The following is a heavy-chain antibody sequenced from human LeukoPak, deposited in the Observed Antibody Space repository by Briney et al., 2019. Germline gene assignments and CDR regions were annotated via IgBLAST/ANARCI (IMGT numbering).Heavy chain of an antibody. J-gene: IGHJ4*02. CDR2: ISYDGSNK. D-gene: IGHD3-3*01. V-gene: IGHV3-30*04. CDR1: AFTFSDYT. CDR3: AKEGVQYDFWSGYYTYYYFDY. Sequence: GGSLRLSCSASAFTFSDYTMIWVRQAPGKGLEWVAVISYDGSNKYYADSVKGRFTISRDNSKNTLYLQMNSLRAEDTAVYYCAKEGVQYDFWSGYYTYYYFDYWGQGTLVTVSS.